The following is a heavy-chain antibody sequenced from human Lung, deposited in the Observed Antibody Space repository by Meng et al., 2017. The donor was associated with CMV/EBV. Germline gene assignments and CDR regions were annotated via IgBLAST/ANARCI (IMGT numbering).Heavy chain of an antibody. CDR2: TYYRSKWYH. CDR3: ARGINGGCGD. J-gene: IGHJ4*02. Sequence: QVHVQQSGPGLVKPSQTLSLTCAISGDIVSSDSAAWHWIRQSPSGGLEWLGRTYYRSKWYHEYAVSVKSRITISPDTPKNQFSLQLNSMTPEDTAVYYCARGINGGCGDWGQGTLVTVSS. V-gene: IGHV6-1*01. D-gene: IGHD4-23*01. CDR1: GDIVSSDSAA.